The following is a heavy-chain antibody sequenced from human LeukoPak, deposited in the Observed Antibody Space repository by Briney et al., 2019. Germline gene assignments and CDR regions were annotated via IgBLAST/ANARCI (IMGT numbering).Heavy chain of an antibody. CDR1: GGSISGYY. J-gene: IGHJ6*02. CDR2: IYYSGST. D-gene: IGHD3-22*01. V-gene: IGHV4-59*01. Sequence: SETLSLTCTVSGGSISGYYWSWIRQPPGKGLEWIGYIYYSGSTNYNPSLQSRVTISVDTSKNQFSLNLSSVTAADTAVYYCAREGDDSSGYYYYGMDVWGQGTTVTVSS. CDR3: AREGDDSSGYYYYGMDV.